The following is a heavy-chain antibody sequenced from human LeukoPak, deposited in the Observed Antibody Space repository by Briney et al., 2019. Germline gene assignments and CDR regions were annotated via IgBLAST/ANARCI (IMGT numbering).Heavy chain of an antibody. CDR2: IYTSGST. D-gene: IGHD3-22*01. CDR1: GGSISSYY. V-gene: IGHV4-4*08. J-gene: IGHJ4*02. CDR3: ARADSSGYYYGIDLYFDY. Sequence: SETLSLTCTVSGGSISSYYWSWIRQPPGKGLEWIGRIYTSGSTNYNPSLKSRVTISVDTSKNQFSLKLSSVTAADTAVYYCARADSSGYYYGIDLYFDYWGQGTLVTVSS.